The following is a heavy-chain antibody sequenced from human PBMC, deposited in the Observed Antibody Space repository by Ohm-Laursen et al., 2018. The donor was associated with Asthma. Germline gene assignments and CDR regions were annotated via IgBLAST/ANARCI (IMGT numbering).Heavy chain of an antibody. Sequence: SLRLSCSASGFTFSSYGMHWVRQAPGKGLEWVAVTWYDGSNKYYADSVKGRFTISRDNSKNTLYLQMNSLRAEDTAVYYCARGFGEFYFDYWGQGTLVTVSS. CDR3: ARGFGEFYFDY. D-gene: IGHD3-10*01. CDR1: GFTFSSYG. V-gene: IGHV3-33*01. CDR2: TWYDGSNK. J-gene: IGHJ4*02.